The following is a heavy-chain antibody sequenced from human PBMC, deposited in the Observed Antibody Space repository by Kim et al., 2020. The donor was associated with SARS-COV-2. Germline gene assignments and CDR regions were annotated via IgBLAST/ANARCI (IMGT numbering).Heavy chain of an antibody. J-gene: IGHJ4*02. V-gene: IGHV3-23*01. Sequence: GGSLRLSCAASGFTFSSYAMSWVRQAPGKGLEWVSAISGSGGSTYYADSVKGRFTISRDNSKNTLYLQMNSLRAEDTAVYYCAKPGPNYVLRYFDWLPFDYWGQGTLVTVSS. D-gene: IGHD3-9*01. CDR2: ISGSGGST. CDR1: GFTFSSYA. CDR3: AKPGPNYVLRYFDWLPFDY.